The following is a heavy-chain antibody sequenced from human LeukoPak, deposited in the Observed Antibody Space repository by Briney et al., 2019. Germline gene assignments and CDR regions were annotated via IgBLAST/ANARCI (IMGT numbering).Heavy chain of an antibody. CDR2: IIPIFGTA. CDR1: GYTFTSYG. J-gene: IGHJ4*02. D-gene: IGHD2-2*01. Sequence: SVKVSCKASGYTFTSYGISWARQAPGQGLEWMGGIIPIFGTANYAQKFQGRVTITTDESTSTAYMELSSLRSEDTAVYYCASYCSSTSCYTFDYWGQGTLVTVSS. V-gene: IGHV1-69*05. CDR3: ASYCSSTSCYTFDY.